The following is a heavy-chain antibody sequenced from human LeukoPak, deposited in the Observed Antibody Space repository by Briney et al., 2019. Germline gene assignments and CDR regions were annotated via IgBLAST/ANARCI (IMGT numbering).Heavy chain of an antibody. CDR1: GDSIKSDSYY. D-gene: IGHD3-22*01. CDR3: ARHKEDFHDSRGSNFWYFDL. V-gene: IGHV4-39*01. J-gene: IGHJ2*01. Sequence: SETLSLNCTVSGDSIKSDSYYWGWIRQPPGKGLEWIGTIYYSGSTYYNPSLKSRVTISVDTSKNQFSVKLSSVTAADTALYYCARHKEDFHDSRGSNFWYFDLWGRGTLVTVSS. CDR2: IYYSGST.